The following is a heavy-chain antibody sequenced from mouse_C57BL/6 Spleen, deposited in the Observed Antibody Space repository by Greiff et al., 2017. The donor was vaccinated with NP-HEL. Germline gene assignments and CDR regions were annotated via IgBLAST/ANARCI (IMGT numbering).Heavy chain of an antibody. CDR1: GFNIKDYY. D-gene: IGHD2-1*01. J-gene: IGHJ3*01. CDR3: TTGRGNYRGAY. V-gene: IGHV14-1*01. CDR2: IDPEDGDT. Sequence: VQLKESGAELVRPGASVKLSCTASGFNIKDYYMHWVKQRPEQGLEWIGRIDPEDGDTEYAPKFQGKATMTADTSTNTAYLQLSSLTSEDTAVYYFTTGRGNYRGAYWGQGTLVTVSA.